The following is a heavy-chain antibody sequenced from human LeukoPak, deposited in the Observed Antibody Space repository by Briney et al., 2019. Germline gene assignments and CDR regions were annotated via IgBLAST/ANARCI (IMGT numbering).Heavy chain of an antibody. CDR3: ARGGGSGWYSKNSDYYYYYMGV. J-gene: IGHJ6*03. CDR1: GYTFTSYD. D-gene: IGHD6-19*01. V-gene: IGHV1-8*03. Sequence: ASVKVSCKASGYTFTSYDINWVRQATGQGLEWMGWMNPNSGNTGYAQKFQGRVTITRNTSISTAYMELSSLRSEDTAVYYCARGGGSGWYSKNSDYYYYYMGVWGKGTTVTVSS. CDR2: MNPNSGNT.